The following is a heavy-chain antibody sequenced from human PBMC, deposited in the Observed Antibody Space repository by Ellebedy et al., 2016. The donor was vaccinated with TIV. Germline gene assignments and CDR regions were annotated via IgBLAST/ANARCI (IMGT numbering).Heavy chain of an antibody. D-gene: IGHD6-13*01. J-gene: IGHJ4*02. CDR1: GFTFSSYA. V-gene: IGHV3-64D*06. CDR2: ISSYGDTT. Sequence: PGGSLRLSCSVSGFTFSSYAMHWVRQAPGRGLEYVSAISSYGDTTYYADSGKGRFTISRDDSKNTLYLQMSSLRAEDTAVYYCASGYKSSWSYFDYWGQGTLVTVSS. CDR3: ASGYKSSWSYFDY.